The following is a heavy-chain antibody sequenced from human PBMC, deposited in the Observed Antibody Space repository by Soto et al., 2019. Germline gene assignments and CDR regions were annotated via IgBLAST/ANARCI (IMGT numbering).Heavy chain of an antibody. J-gene: IGHJ3*01. Sequence: EPQLLESGGGLGHPGGSLRLSCAASGFTFSSYAMSWVRQAPGKGLVWVAAISGSGVSTYYADSVRGRSTMSRDNSKKTVDLQMNSLRAEDTAVYYCAKFYCISTMCQAPAAKSTGGFEVWGQGTMVTVSS. D-gene: IGHD2-2*01. CDR1: GFTFSSYA. V-gene: IGHV3-23*01. CDR3: AKFYCISTMCQAPAAKSTGGFEV. CDR2: ISGSGVST.